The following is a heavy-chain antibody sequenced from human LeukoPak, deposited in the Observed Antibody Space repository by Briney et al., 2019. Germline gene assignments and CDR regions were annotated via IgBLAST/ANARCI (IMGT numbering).Heavy chain of an antibody. V-gene: IGHV3-21*06. CDR2: VTSSSSYV. Sequence: MAGGSLRLSCAASGFTVSSNYMNWVRQAPGKRLEWVSSVTSSSSYVFYADSVKGRFTISRDNAKNSLYLQMNSLTAEDTAVYYCARDPYSGNYGNTYYYYMDVWGKGTTVTISS. J-gene: IGHJ6*03. D-gene: IGHD1-26*01. CDR3: ARDPYSGNYGNTYYYYMDV. CDR1: GFTVSSNY.